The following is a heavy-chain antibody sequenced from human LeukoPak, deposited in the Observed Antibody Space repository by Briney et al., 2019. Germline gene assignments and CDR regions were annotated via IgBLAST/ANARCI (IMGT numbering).Heavy chain of an antibody. Sequence: TGGSLRLSCAASGFTFSSYAMSWVRQAPGKGLEWVSGISGSGDSIYYADSVKGRFTISRDTSKNTLYLQMNSLRAEDTAVYYCAKADSSGYYYAGFDYWGRGTLVTVSS. V-gene: IGHV3-23*01. CDR2: ISGSGDSI. J-gene: IGHJ4*02. D-gene: IGHD3-22*01. CDR3: AKADSSGYYYAGFDY. CDR1: GFTFSSYA.